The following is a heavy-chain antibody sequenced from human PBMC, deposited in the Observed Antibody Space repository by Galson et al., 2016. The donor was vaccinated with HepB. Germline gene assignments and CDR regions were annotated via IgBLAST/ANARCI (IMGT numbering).Heavy chain of an antibody. CDR1: GFSISIYS. CDR3: AKIRLVGYNSGWGGSFDI. CDR2: IRGSGTGT. V-gene: IGHV3-23*01. J-gene: IGHJ3*02. Sequence: SLRLSCAASGFSISIYSMNWVRQAPGKGLEWVSAIRGSGTGTSYTDSVKGRFTISRDNSENTLYLQMNSLRAEDAAVYYCAKIRLVGYNSGWGGSFDIWGRGTMVTVSS. D-gene: IGHD6-19*01.